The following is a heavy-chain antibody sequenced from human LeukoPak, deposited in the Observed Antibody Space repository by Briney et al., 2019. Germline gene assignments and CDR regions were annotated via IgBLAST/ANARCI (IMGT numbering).Heavy chain of an antibody. D-gene: IGHD1-26*01. V-gene: IGHV3-21*01. Sequence: GGSLTLSCAVSGFTISSYSMYWVRLAQGQGLEWVSSISSSSSYIYYADSVKGRFTISRDNAKNSLYLQMNSLRAEDTAVYYCARFLSGSYNVDYWGQGTLVTVSS. CDR1: GFTISSYS. CDR3: ARFLSGSYNVDY. J-gene: IGHJ4*02. CDR2: ISSSSSYI.